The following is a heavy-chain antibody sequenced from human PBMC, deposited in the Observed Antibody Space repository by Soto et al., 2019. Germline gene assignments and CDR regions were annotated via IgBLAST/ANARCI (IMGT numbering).Heavy chain of an antibody. V-gene: IGHV1-69*13. J-gene: IGHJ5*02. CDR3: ATLGYCSGGSCYSGNWFDP. Sequence: GASVKVSCKASGGTFSSYAISWVRQAPGQGLEWMGGIIPIFGTANYAQKFQGRVTITADESTSTAYMELSSLRSEDTAVYYCATLGYCSGGSCYSGNWFDPWGQGTLVTVSS. D-gene: IGHD2-15*01. CDR1: GGTFSSYA. CDR2: IIPIFGTA.